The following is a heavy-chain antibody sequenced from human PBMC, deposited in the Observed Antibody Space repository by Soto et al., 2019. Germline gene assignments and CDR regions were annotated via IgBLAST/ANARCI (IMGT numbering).Heavy chain of an antibody. J-gene: IGHJ6*03. V-gene: IGHV4-39*01. CDR2: IYYSGST. D-gene: IGHD2-15*01. Sequence: QLQLQESGPGLVKPSETLSLTCTVSGGSISSSSYYWGWIRQPPGKGLEWIGSIYYSGSTYYNPSLKSRVTRSVDTSKNQFSLKLSSVTAADTAVYYCAKSGGSPAVYYYYYMDVWGKGTTVTVSS. CDR1: GGSISSSSYY. CDR3: AKSGGSPAVYYYYYMDV.